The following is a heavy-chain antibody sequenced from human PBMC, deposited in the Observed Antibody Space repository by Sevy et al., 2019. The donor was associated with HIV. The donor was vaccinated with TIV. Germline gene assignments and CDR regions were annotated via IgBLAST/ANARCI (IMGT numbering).Heavy chain of an antibody. J-gene: IGHJ6*02. D-gene: IGHD5-12*01. Sequence: GGSLRLSCAASGFTFSNAWMNWVRQAPGKGLEWVGRIKSKTDGGTTDYAATVKGRFTISRDDSKNTLNLQMNSLKTEDTAMYYCTTRGLMVATIIEYYYYYGMDVWGQGTTVTVSS. V-gene: IGHV3-15*07. CDR3: TTRGLMVATIIEYYYYYGMDV. CDR1: GFTFSNAW. CDR2: IKSKTDGGTT.